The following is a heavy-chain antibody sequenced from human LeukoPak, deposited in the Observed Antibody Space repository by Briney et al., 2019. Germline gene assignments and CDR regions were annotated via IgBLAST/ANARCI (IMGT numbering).Heavy chain of an antibody. CDR3: AREFTMVRGVIPFDY. CDR2: IYYSGST. Sequence: SETLSLTCTVSGGSISSSSYYWGWIRQPPGKGLEWIGSIYYSGSTYYNPSLKSRVTISVDTSKNQFSLKLSPVTAADTAVYYCAREFTMVRGVIPFDYWGQGTLVTVSS. J-gene: IGHJ4*02. CDR1: GGSISSSSYY. D-gene: IGHD3-10*01. V-gene: IGHV4-39*07.